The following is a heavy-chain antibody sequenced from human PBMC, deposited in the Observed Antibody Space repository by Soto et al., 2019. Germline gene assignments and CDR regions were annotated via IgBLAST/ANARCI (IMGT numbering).Heavy chain of an antibody. CDR3: ARDQGGPFDY. J-gene: IGHJ4*02. CDR1: GGSFSTYY. CDR2: IYYSGST. Sequence: SETLSLTCTVSGGSFSTYYWSWIRQPPGKGLEWIGYIYYSGSTNSNPPLKSRVTLSVDTSKNQFSLKLSSVTAADTAVYYCARDQGGPFDYWGQGTLVTGS. D-gene: IGHD2-15*01. V-gene: IGHV4-59*01.